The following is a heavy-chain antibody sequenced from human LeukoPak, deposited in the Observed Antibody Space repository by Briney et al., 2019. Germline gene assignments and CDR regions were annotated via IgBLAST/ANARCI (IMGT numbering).Heavy chain of an antibody. Sequence: PSDTLSLTCAVYGGSFSRYYWNWIHQPPGKVLESISEINHSGSTNYNPSLKSRVTISVDTSKNQFSLKLSSVTAADTAVYYCARGDPYSSGWYPLPGYFQHWGQGTLVTVSS. D-gene: IGHD6-19*01. V-gene: IGHV4-34*01. J-gene: IGHJ1*01. CDR2: INHSGST. CDR1: GGSFSRYY. CDR3: ARGDPYSSGWYPLPGYFQH.